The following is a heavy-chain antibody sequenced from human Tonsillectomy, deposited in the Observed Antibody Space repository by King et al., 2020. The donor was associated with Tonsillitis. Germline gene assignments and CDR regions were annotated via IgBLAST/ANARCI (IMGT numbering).Heavy chain of an antibody. CDR1: GFNFTNGW. CDR2: IKSKADGETT. CDR3: TTDFADYGDYVVDAFDI. J-gene: IGHJ3*02. V-gene: IGHV3-15*01. D-gene: IGHD4-17*01. Sequence: EVQLVESGGGLVKPGGSLRLSCVASGFNFTNGWMSWVRQAPGKGLEWVGRIKSKADGETTDYAAPVKGRITISRDDSKNKVYLQMSSLKTEDTAVYYCTTDFADYGDYVVDAFDIWGQGAMVIVSS.